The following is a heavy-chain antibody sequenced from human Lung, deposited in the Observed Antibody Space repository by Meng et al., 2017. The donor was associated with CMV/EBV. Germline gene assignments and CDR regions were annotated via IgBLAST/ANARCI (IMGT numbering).Heavy chain of an antibody. CDR1: GFTFSSYA. Sequence: GGSLRLXCAASGFTFSSYAMSWVRQAPGKGLEWVSAISGSGGSTYYADSVKGRFTISRDNSKNTLYLQMNSLRAEDTAVYYCAKVAGIQLGRSYFDYWGQGTXVNVSS. D-gene: IGHD5-18*01. J-gene: IGHJ4*02. V-gene: IGHV3-23*01. CDR3: AKVAGIQLGRSYFDY. CDR2: ISGSGGST.